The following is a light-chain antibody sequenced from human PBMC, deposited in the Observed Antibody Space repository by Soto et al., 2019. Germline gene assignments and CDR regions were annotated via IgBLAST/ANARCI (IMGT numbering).Light chain of an antibody. CDR3: QHSNDYPLT. CDR2: DAS. V-gene: IGKV3-15*01. Sequence: EIVMTQSPSTLSASAGERVTLSCRASQNICTKLAWYQQKPGKTPQLLIGDASASATGVPARFSGSGSETEFTLTISSLQPEDFAIYSCQHSNDYPLTFGGGTKVEIK. J-gene: IGKJ4*01. CDR1: QNICTK.